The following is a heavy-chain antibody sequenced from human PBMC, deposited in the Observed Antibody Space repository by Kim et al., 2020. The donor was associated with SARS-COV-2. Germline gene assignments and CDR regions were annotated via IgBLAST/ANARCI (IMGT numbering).Heavy chain of an antibody. D-gene: IGHD6-13*01. Sequence: GGSLRLSCAASGFTFSSYGMHWVRQAPGKGLEWVAVIWYDGSNKYYADSVKGRFTISRDNSKNTLYLQMNSLRAEDTAVYYCARVRDLYSSSWYYYYYGMDVWGQGTTVTVSS. CDR1: GFTFSSYG. V-gene: IGHV3-33*01. CDR2: IWYDGSNK. J-gene: IGHJ6*02. CDR3: ARVRDLYSSSWYYYYYGMDV.